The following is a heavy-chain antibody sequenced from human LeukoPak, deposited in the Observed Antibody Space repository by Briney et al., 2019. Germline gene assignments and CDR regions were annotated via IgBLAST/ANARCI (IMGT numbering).Heavy chain of an antibody. D-gene: IGHD6-13*01. V-gene: IGHV1-18*01. CDR3: ARDQGAAGSTHWFDP. CDR1: GYTFTSYG. CDR2: ISAYNGNT. Sequence: ASVKVSCKASGYTFTSYGISWVRQAPGQGLEWMGWISAYNGNTNYAQKLQGRVTMTTDTSTSTAYMELRSLRSDDTAVYYCARDQGAAGSTHWFDPWGQGTLVTVSS. J-gene: IGHJ5*02.